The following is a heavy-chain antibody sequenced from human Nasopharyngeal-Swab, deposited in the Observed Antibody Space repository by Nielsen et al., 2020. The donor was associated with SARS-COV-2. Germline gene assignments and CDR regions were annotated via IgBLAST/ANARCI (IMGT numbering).Heavy chain of an antibody. CDR2: ISGSGGST. J-gene: IGHJ5*02. D-gene: IGHD2-2*01. CDR1: GFTFSSYA. CDR3: AKSSRIVVVPATKWFDP. V-gene: IGHV3-23*01. Sequence: RGSLRLSCAASGFTFSSYAMSWVRQAPGKGLEWVSAISGSGGSTYYADSVKGRFTISRDNSKNTLYLQMNSLRAEDTAVYYCAKSSRIVVVPATKWFDPWGQGTLVTVSS.